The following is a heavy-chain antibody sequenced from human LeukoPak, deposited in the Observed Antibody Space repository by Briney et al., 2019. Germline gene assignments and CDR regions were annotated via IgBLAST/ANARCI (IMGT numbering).Heavy chain of an antibody. CDR3: ANQPRDFWSGYYVY. CDR1: GGSFSGYY. Sequence: SETLSLTCAVYGGSFSGYYWSWTRQPPGKGLEWIGEINHSGSTNYNPSLKSRVTISVDTSKNQFSLKLSSVTAADTAVYYCANQPRDFWSGYYVYWGQGTLVTVSS. D-gene: IGHD3-3*01. CDR2: INHSGST. V-gene: IGHV4-34*01. J-gene: IGHJ4*02.